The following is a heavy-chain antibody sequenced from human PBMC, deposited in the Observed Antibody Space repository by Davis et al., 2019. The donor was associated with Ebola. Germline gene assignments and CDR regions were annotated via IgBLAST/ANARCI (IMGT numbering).Heavy chain of an antibody. CDR2: TYSSSKWYT. V-gene: IGHV6-1*01. CDR1: GDSVSSKSAA. J-gene: IGHJ4*02. D-gene: IGHD3-16*01. Sequence: HSQTLSLTCAISGDSVSSKSAAWNWIRQSPSRGLEWLGRTYSSSKWYTDYATSVNSRITINPDTSKNQFSLQLNSVTPEDTAVYYCARVSWGLSKAFDNWGQGTLVTVSS. CDR3: ARVSWGLSKAFDN.